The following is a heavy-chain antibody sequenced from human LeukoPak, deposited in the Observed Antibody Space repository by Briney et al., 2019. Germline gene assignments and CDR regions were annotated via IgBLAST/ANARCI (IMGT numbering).Heavy chain of an antibody. J-gene: IGHJ4*02. CDR1: GFTFSSYA. V-gene: IGHV3-30*04. CDR3: AREKLYYFDY. Sequence: PGGSLRLSCAASGFTFSSYAMHWVRQAPGKGLEWVAVISYDGSNKYYADSVKGRFTISRDNSKNTLHLQMNSLRAEDTAVYYCAREKLYYFDYWGQGTLVTVSS. CDR2: ISYDGSNK. D-gene: IGHD4-23*01.